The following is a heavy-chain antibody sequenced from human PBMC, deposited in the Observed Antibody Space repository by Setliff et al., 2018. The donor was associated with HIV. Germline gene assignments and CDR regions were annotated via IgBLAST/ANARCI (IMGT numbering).Heavy chain of an antibody. CDR3: ARGRRSTSSYYYYDYMDV. J-gene: IGHJ6*03. D-gene: IGHD2-2*01. CDR1: GGSISSYY. CDR2: IYYSGST. Sequence: SETLSLTCTVSGGSISSYYWSWIRQPPGKGLEWIGYIYYSGSTNYNPSLKSRVTISVDTSKNQFSLKLSSVTAVDTAVYSCARGRRSTSSYYYYDYMDVWGKGTTVTVSS. V-gene: IGHV4-59*01.